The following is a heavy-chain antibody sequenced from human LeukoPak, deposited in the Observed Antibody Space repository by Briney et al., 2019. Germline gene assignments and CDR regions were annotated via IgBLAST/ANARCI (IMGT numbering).Heavy chain of an antibody. J-gene: IGHJ4*02. CDR1: GFTFSSYG. V-gene: IGHV3-30*02. D-gene: IGHD2-21*01. CDR3: AKAPVTSCRGAYCYPFDS. Sequence: GGSLRLSCAASGFTFSSYGMHWVRQAPGKGLEWVAFIRYDGSNKYCADSVRGRFTISRDNSKNTLYLQMNSLRAEDAAVYFCAKAPVTSCRGAYCYPFDSWGQGTLVTVSS. CDR2: IRYDGSNK.